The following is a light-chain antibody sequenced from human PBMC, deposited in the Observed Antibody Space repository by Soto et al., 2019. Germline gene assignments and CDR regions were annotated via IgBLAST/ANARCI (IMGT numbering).Light chain of an antibody. Sequence: DIQMTQSPSTLSASVGDRGTITCRSSQSISSWLAWYQQKPGKAPKLLIYDASSLESGVPSRFSGSGSGTEFTLTISSLQPDDFATYYCQQYNSYGTFGQGTKVDIK. V-gene: IGKV1-5*01. J-gene: IGKJ1*01. CDR1: QSISSW. CDR2: DAS. CDR3: QQYNSYGT.